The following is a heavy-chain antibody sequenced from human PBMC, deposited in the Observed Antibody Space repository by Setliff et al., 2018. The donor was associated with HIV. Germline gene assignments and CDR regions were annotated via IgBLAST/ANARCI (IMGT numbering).Heavy chain of an antibody. CDR3: ARVATGPESFDI. CDR1: GDSINNYY. Sequence: PSETLSLTCTVSGDSINNYYWSWIRQPPGKGLEWIGYVYSTGSTNSKSSLKSRVTISADTSKNQFSLKLSSVTAADTAVYYCARVATGPESFDIWGQGTMVTVSS. V-gene: IGHV4-59*01. D-gene: IGHD3-9*01. J-gene: IGHJ3*02. CDR2: VYSTGST.